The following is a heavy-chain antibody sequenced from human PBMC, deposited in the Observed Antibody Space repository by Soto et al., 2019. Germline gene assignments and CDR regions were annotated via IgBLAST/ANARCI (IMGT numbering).Heavy chain of an antibody. Sequence: QVQLQQWGAGLLKPSETLSLTCAVYGGSFSGYYWSWIRQPPGKGLEWIGEINHSGSTNYNPSLKSRVTISVDTSKTQFSLKLSSVTAADTAVYYCASLAPGGSMFRWFGAFDIWGQGTMVTVSS. CDR1: GGSFSGYY. CDR3: ASLAPGGSMFRWFGAFDI. D-gene: IGHD3-10*01. CDR2: INHSGST. V-gene: IGHV4-34*01. J-gene: IGHJ3*02.